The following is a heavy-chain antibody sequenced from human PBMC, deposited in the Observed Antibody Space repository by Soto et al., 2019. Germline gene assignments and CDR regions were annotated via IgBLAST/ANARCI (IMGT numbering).Heavy chain of an antibody. CDR1: GFTFSDYG. Sequence: GGSLRLSCAASGFTFSDYGMHWVRQAPGKGLECVAVIWYDGRNKNYADSVKGRFTISRENSKNTLYLQMNSLRAEDTAVYYCARARESFDGDYAYDYWGQGNLVTVSS. J-gene: IGHJ4*02. CDR3: ARARESFDGDYAYDY. CDR2: IWYDGRNK. V-gene: IGHV3-33*01. D-gene: IGHD4-17*01.